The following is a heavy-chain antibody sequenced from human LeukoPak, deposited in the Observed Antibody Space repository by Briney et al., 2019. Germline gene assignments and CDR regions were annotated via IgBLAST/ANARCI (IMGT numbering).Heavy chain of an antibody. D-gene: IGHD6-13*01. J-gene: IGHJ4*02. CDR2: ISRSSSSK. CDR3: ARDFTIAAAGADY. V-gene: IGHV3-48*04. CDR1: GFSFSRNN. Sequence: GGSLRLSCAASGFSFSRNNMNWVRQAPGKGLEWVSHISRSSSSKYYADSVKGRFTISRDNAKNSLYLQMNSLRAEDTAVYYCARDFTIAAAGADYWGQGTLVTVSS.